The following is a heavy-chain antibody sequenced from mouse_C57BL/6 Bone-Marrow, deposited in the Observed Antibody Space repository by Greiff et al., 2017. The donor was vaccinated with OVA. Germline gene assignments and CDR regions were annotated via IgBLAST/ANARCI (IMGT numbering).Heavy chain of an antibody. CDR1: GFSLTSYA. J-gene: IGHJ3*01. V-gene: IGHV2-9-1*01. CDR3: ARNKGFAY. Sequence: QVQLKESGPGLVAPSQSLSITCTVSGFSLTSYALSWVRQPPGKGLEWLGVLLTGVCTNYNSALKSRQSISKDNSKSQGFLKMNSLQTDDTARYYCARNKGFAYWGQGTLVTVSA. CDR2: LLTGVCT.